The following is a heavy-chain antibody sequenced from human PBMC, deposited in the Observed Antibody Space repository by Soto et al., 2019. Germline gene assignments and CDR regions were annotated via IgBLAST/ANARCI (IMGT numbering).Heavy chain of an antibody. D-gene: IGHD4-17*01. CDR1: GYTFTSYD. V-gene: IGHV1-8*01. Sequence: ASVKVSCKASGYTFTSYDINWVRQATGQGLEWMGWMNPNSGNTGYAQKFQGRVTMTRNTSISTAYMELSSLRSEDTAVYYCATGYGDYVGELYNWFDPWGQGTLVTVSS. CDR2: MNPNSGNT. J-gene: IGHJ5*02. CDR3: ATGYGDYVGELYNWFDP.